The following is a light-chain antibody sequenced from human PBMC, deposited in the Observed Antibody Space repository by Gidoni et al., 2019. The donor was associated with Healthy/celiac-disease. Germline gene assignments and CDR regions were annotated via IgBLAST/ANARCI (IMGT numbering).Light chain of an antibody. Sequence: ALRMTQSPSSFSASTGDRVTITCRASQGISSYVAWYQQKPGKAPKLLSYAASTLQSGVPSRFSGSGSGTDFTLTISCLQSEDFATYYCQQYYSYPTFGQGTRLEIK. CDR2: AAS. CDR3: QQYYSYPT. J-gene: IGKJ5*01. CDR1: QGISSY. V-gene: IGKV1-8*01.